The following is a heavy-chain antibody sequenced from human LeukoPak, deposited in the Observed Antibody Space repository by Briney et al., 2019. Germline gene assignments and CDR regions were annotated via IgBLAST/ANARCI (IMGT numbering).Heavy chain of an antibody. J-gene: IGHJ5*02. Sequence: RGSLRLSCAASGFTFSSYGMHWVCQAPGKGLEWVAVIWYDGSNKYYADSVKGRFTISRDNSKNTLYLQMNSLRAEDTAVYYCARGASAPPYYDFWSGYYDWFDPWGQGTLVTVSS. V-gene: IGHV3-33*01. CDR2: IWYDGSNK. CDR1: GFTFSSYG. D-gene: IGHD3-3*01. CDR3: ARGASAPPYYDFWSGYYDWFDP.